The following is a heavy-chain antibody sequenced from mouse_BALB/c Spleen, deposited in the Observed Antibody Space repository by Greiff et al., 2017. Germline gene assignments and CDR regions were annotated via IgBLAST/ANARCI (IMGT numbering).Heavy chain of an antibody. CDR3: TRDRDVADY. V-gene: IGHV5-6-4*01. D-gene: IGHD3-3*01. CDR2: ISSGGSYT. Sequence: EVKLMESGGGLVKPGGSLKLSCAASGFTFSSYTMSWVRQTPEKRLEWVATISSGGSYTYYPDSVKGRFTISRDNAKNTLYLQMSSLKSEDTAMYYCTRDRDVADYWGQGTTLTVSS. CDR1: GFTFSSYT. J-gene: IGHJ2*01.